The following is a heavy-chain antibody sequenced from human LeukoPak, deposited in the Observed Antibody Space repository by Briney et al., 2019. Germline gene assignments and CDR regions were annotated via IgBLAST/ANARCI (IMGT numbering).Heavy chain of an antibody. D-gene: IGHD3-22*01. V-gene: IGHV4-59*01. CDR3: ARTPYDSGGYGTFDY. CDR1: GGSISSDY. J-gene: IGHJ4*02. CDR2: IYYSGST. Sequence: PSETLSLTCTVSGGSISSDYWSWIRQPPGQGLEWIGYIYYSGSTNYNPSLKSRVTISVDTSKDQFSLKLSSVTAADTAVYYCARTPYDSGGYGTFDYWGQGTLVTVSS.